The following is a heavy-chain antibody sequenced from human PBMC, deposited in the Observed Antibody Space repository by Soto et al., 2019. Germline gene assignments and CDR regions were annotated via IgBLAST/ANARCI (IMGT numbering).Heavy chain of an antibody. CDR2: MNPNSGNT. D-gene: IGHD3-22*01. Sequence: PSVKVSCKASGYTFTSYDINWVRQATGQGLEWMGWMNPNSGNTGYAQKFQGRVTMTRNTSISTAYMELSSLRSEDTAVYYCSTYYYDSSGYYCRYWGQGTLVTVSS. J-gene: IGHJ4*02. V-gene: IGHV1-8*01. CDR1: GYTFTSYD. CDR3: STYYYDSSGYYCRY.